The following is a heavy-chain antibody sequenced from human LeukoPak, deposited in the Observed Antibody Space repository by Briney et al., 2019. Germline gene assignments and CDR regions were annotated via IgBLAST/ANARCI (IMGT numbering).Heavy chain of an antibody. Sequence: ASVKVSCKASGYTFTSYGISWVRQAPGQGLEWMGWISAYNGNTNYAQKLQGRVTMTTDTSTSTAYMELRSLRSDDTAVYYCARDPGGSGDGILTGYYHDAFDIWGQGTMVTVSS. D-gene: IGHD3-9*01. CDR2: ISAYNGNT. CDR3: ARDPGGSGDGILTGYYHDAFDI. V-gene: IGHV1-18*01. CDR1: GYTFTSYG. J-gene: IGHJ3*02.